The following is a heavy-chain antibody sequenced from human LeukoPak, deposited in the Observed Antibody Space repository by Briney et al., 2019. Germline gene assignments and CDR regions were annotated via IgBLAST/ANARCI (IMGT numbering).Heavy chain of an antibody. CDR1: GGTFSSYA. CDR3: ARRGYCSSTSCPDDY. Sequence: SVKVSCKASGGTFSSYAISWVRQAPGQGLEWMGGIIPIFGTANYAQKFRGRVTITADESTSTAYMELSSLRSEDTAVYYCARRGYCSSTSCPDDYWGQGTLVTVSS. D-gene: IGHD2-2*01. V-gene: IGHV1-69*13. CDR2: IIPIFGTA. J-gene: IGHJ4*02.